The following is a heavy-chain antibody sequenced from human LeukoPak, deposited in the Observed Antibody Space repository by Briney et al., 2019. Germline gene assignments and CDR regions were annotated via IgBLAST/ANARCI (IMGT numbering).Heavy chain of an antibody. CDR1: GGSISSYY. Sequence: PSETLSLTCTVSGGSISSYYWSWIRQPPGKGLEWIGNIYDRGSTKYNPSLKSRVTISVDTSKNQFSLRLCSVTAADTAVYYCARGRTFDNWGQGTLVTVSS. V-gene: IGHV4-59*01. CDR3: ARGRTFDN. J-gene: IGHJ4*02. CDR2: IYDRGST.